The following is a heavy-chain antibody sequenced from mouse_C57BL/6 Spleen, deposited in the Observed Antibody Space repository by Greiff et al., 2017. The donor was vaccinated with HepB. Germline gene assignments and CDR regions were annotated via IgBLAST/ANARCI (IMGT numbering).Heavy chain of an antibody. CDR2: IWSGGST. J-gene: IGHJ4*01. CDR1: GFSLTSYG. V-gene: IGHV2-2*01. D-gene: IGHD1-1*01. CDR3: ASTGHYYAMDY. Sequence: VQLVESGPGLVQPSQSLSITCTVSGFSLTSYGVHWVRQSPGKGLEWLGVIWSGGSTDYNAAFISRLSISKDNSKSQVFFKMNSLQADDTAIYYCASTGHYYAMDYWGQGTSVTVSS.